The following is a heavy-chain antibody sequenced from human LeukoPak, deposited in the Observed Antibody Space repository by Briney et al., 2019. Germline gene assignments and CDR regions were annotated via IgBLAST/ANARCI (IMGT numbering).Heavy chain of an antibody. CDR3: ARGRGYSR. J-gene: IGHJ4*02. CDR1: GGSFSGYY. D-gene: IGHD6-13*01. CDR2: VNHSGST. Sequence: SETLSLTCAVYGGSFSGYYWSWIRQPPGKGLEWIGEVNHSGSTNYNPSLKSRVTISVDTPKNQFSLKLSSVTAADTAVYYCARGRGYSRWGQGTLVTVSS. V-gene: IGHV4-34*01.